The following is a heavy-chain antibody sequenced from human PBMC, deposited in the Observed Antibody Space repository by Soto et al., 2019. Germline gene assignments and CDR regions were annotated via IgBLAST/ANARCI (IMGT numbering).Heavy chain of an antibody. CDR2: IYYSGST. D-gene: IGHD2-15*01. CDR3: ASWLPDGYCSGGSCLDAFDI. Sequence: SETLSLTCTVSGGSISSYYWSWIRQPPGKGLEWIGYIYYSGSTNYNPSLKSRVTISVDTSKNQFSLKLSSVTAADTAVYYCASWLPDGYCSGGSCLDAFDIRAQRTMVTVSS. CDR1: GGSISSYY. J-gene: IGHJ3*02. V-gene: IGHV4-59*01.